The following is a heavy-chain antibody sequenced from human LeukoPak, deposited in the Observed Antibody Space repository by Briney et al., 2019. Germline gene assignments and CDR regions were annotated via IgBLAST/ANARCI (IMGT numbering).Heavy chain of an antibody. J-gene: IGHJ4*02. CDR1: GYTFTSYG. Sequence: GASVTVSCKASGYTFTSYGISWVRQAPGQGLEWVGWISAYYDNKTDAQKLQIRVNMTTDTPTSTTYMELRSRRSDDTAVYFCARVTSMTWYDPTYFDDWGQGTLVTVSS. CDR3: ARVTSMTWYDPTYFDD. CDR2: ISAYYDNK. D-gene: IGHD1-14*01. V-gene: IGHV1-18*01.